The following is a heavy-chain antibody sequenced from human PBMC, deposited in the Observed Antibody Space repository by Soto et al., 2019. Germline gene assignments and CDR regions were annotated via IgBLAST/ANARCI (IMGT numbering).Heavy chain of an antibody. CDR1: GFTFSNAW. CDR3: TTDSTTYLEIVPAASLTYYYYGMDV. Sequence: PGGSLRLSCAASGFTFSNAWMNWVRQAPGKGLEWVGRIKSKTDSGTTDYAAPVKGRFTISRDDSKNTLYLQMNSLKTEDTAVYYCTTDSTTYLEIVPAASLTYYYYGMDVWGQGTTVTVSS. J-gene: IGHJ6*02. CDR2: IKSKTDSGTT. V-gene: IGHV3-15*07. D-gene: IGHD2-2*01.